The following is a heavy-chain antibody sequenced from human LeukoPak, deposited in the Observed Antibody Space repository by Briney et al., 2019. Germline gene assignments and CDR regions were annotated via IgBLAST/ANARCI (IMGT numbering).Heavy chain of an antibody. CDR3: AKSGYNRFDY. V-gene: IGHV3-23*01. CDR1: GFTFSSYW. D-gene: IGHD5-24*01. CDR2: ISGSGSGSST. Sequence: GSLRLSCAASGFTFSSYWMSWVRQAPGKGLEWVSTISGSGSGSSTYYADSVKGRFTISRDNSKNTLYLQMNSLRAEDTAVYYCAKSGYNRFDYWGQGTLVTVSS. J-gene: IGHJ4*02.